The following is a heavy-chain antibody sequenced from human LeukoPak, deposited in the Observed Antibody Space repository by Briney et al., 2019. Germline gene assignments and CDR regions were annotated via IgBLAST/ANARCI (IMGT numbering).Heavy chain of an antibody. J-gene: IGHJ4*02. CDR3: VKDRTGTYTLDY. V-gene: IGHV3-30-3*01. D-gene: IGHD3-10*01. CDR1: GFTFSNYA. CDR2: ISDDGSRQ. Sequence: GRSLRLSCAAPGFTFSNYAIHWGRQAPGKGLEWVAFISDDGSRQHYADSVKGRFTISRDNSKNTLNLQMNSLRAEDTAVYYCVKDRTGTYTLDYWGQGTLVTVSS.